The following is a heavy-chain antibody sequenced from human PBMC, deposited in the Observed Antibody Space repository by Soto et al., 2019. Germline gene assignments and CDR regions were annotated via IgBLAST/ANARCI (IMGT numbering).Heavy chain of an antibody. D-gene: IGHD3-10*01. CDR1: GYTFTNYG. CDR3: ARLLDQALNRGGLGAHNLFYP. CDR2: ISGYNGHT. V-gene: IGHV1-18*01. Sequence: QVYLVQSGAEVRKPGASLKVSCKASGYTFTNYGVAWVRQAPGHWLELMGWISGYNGHTNYAQKFQRRVTMTRDTATSTAYRELKTLRSDDTAIYYCARLLDQALNRGGLGAHNLFYPCAQGTMVTVAA. J-gene: IGHJ5*02.